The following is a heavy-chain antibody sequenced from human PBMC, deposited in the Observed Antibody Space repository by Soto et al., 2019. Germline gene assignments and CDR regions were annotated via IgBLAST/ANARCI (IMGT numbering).Heavy chain of an antibody. Sequence: WWSLRLSCSASVFTFSSYAMSWGRQAPGKGLDWVSAVTDTGGTTYYADSVKGRFTISGDNSKNTLYLQMNSLRAEDTAMYYCARDIVLVTSTFDYWGQGTLVTVSS. V-gene: IGHV3-23*01. CDR3: ARDIVLVTSTFDY. CDR1: VFTFSSYA. J-gene: IGHJ4*02. D-gene: IGHD2-21*02. CDR2: VTDTGGTT.